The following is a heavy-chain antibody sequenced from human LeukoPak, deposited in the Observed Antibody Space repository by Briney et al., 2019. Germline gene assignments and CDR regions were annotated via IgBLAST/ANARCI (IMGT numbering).Heavy chain of an antibody. CDR3: ATGRTDIVVVPATLRNYYFDY. CDR1: GGTFSSYD. CDR2: IMPVFRTA. J-gene: IGHJ4*02. D-gene: IGHD2-2*01. V-gene: IGHV1-69*06. Sequence: SVTVSCKASGGTFSSYDFSWVRQAPGQGLEWMGGIMPVFRTANYAQKFRGRVTITADKSTSTAYMELSSLRSEDTAVYYCATGRTDIVVVPATLRNYYFDYWGQGTLVTVSS.